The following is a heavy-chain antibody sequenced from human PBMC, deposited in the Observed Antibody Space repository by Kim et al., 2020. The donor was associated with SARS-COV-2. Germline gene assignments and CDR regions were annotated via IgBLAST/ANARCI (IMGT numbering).Heavy chain of an antibody. CDR1: GYSFSSYG. CDR3: ARGGKWDSHGSYYYYGMDV. D-gene: IGHD3-22*01. J-gene: IGHJ6*02. CDR2: ISAYNGNT. Sequence: ASVKVSCKASGYSFSSYGISWVRQAPGQGLEWMGWISAYNGNTNYAQKLQGRVTMTTDTSTSTAYMELRSLRSDDTAVYYCARGGKWDSHGSYYYYGMDVWGQGTTVTVSS. V-gene: IGHV1-18*01.